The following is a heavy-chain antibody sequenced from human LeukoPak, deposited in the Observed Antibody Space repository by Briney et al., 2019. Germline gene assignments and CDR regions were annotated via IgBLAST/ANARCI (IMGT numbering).Heavy chain of an antibody. CDR2: ISSTSSVI. Sequence: GGSLRLSCAASGSTFSSHTMNWVRQAPGKGLEWISYISSTSSVIYYADSVKGRFTISRDNAKNSLYLQMNSLRAEDTAVYYCARDGRIAAAGYASDIWGQGTMVTVSS. J-gene: IGHJ3*02. V-gene: IGHV3-21*05. CDR3: ARDGRIAAAGYASDI. CDR1: GSTFSSHT. D-gene: IGHD6-13*01.